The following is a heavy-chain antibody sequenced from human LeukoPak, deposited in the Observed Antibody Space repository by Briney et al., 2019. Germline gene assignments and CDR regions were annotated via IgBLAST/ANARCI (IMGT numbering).Heavy chain of an antibody. Sequence: ASVKVSCKASGYTFTSYGISWVRQAPGQGLEWMGIINPSGGSTSYAQKFQGRVTMTRDTSTSTVYMELSSLRSEDTAVYYCARVGDSEYSSSWFDYWGQGTLVTVSS. D-gene: IGHD6-13*01. CDR2: INPSGGST. CDR1: GYTFTSYG. V-gene: IGHV1-46*01. J-gene: IGHJ4*02. CDR3: ARVGDSEYSSSWFDY.